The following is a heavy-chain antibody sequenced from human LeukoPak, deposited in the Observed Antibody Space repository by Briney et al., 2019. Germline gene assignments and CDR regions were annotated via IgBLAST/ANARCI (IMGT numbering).Heavy chain of an antibody. V-gene: IGHV1-69*13. CDR2: IIPIFGTA. D-gene: IGHD3-22*01. J-gene: IGHJ4*02. Sequence: SVKVSCKASGGTFSSYAISWVRQAPGRGLEWMGGIIPIFGTANYAQKFQGRVTITADESTSTAYMELSSLRSEDTAVYYCARSDSSGYYEGGYDYRGQGTLGTVSS. CDR3: ARSDSSGYYEGGYDY. CDR1: GGTFSSYA.